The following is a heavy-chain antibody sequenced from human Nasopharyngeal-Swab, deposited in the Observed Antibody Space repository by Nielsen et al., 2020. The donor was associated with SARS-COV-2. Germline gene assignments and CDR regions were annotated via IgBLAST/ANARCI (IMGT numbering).Heavy chain of an antibody. CDR2: IYPGDSDT. CDR3: ARSMPSRYYYYGMDV. J-gene: IGHJ6*02. D-gene: IGHD2-2*01. Sequence: KVSCKGSGCSFTSYWIGWVRQMPGKGLEWMGLIYPGDSDTRYSPSFQGQVTVSADKSISTAYLQWSSLKASDTAMYYCARSMPSRYYYYGMDVWGQGTTVTVSS. V-gene: IGHV5-51*01. CDR1: GCSFTSYW.